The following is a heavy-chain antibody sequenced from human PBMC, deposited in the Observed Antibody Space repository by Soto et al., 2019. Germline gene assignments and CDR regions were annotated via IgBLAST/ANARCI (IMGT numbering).Heavy chain of an antibody. J-gene: IGHJ4*02. CDR1: GGTFSTYA. Sequence: QVQLVQSGAEVKKPESSVKVSCKAPGGTFSTYAISWVRQAPGQGLEWMGGIIPMFGTANYAQRFQYRVTINADESTNTVYMELSSLRSEDTAVYCCASGIQLWLRRINNGYSGWGQGTLVTVSS. CDR3: ASGIQLWLRRINNGYSG. V-gene: IGHV1-69*12. CDR2: IIPMFGTA. D-gene: IGHD5-18*01.